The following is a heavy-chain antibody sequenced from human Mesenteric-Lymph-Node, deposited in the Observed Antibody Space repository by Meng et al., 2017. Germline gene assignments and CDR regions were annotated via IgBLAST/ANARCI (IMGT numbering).Heavy chain of an antibody. Sequence: QGRRGGAGGGVVQPGRSLGLSCSASDFTFSDYPMHWVRQAPGQGLEWMGGIIPIFGTANYAQKFQGRVTITADESTSTAYMELSSLRSEDTAVYYCARFILSDYGDYWYFDLWGRGTLVTVSS. CDR1: DFTFSDYP. J-gene: IGHJ2*01. CDR3: ARFILSDYGDYWYFDL. CDR2: IIPIFGTA. V-gene: IGHV1-69*01. D-gene: IGHD4-17*01.